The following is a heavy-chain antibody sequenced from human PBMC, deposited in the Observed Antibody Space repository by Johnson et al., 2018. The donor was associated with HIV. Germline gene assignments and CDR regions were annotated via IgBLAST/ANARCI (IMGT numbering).Heavy chain of an antibody. V-gene: IGHV3-30*04. D-gene: IGHD3-22*01. J-gene: IGHJ3*02. CDR2: IRYDGSKK. CDR3: AKAREYDSTGHDAFDI. Sequence: VQLVESGGGVVQPGRSLRLSCAASGFTFSSYALHWVRQAPGKGLEWVALIRYDGSKKYYADSVKGRFTISRDNSKNTLYLQMNSLRAEDTAVYYCAKAREYDSTGHDAFDIWGQGTMVTVSS. CDR1: GFTFSSYA.